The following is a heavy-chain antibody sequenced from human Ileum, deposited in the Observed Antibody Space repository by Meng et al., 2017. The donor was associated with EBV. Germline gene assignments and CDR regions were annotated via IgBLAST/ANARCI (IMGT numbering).Heavy chain of an antibody. CDR1: GSPHGSSYC. J-gene: IGHJ4*02. D-gene: IGHD3-10*01. V-gene: IGHV4-4*02. CDR3: ARGRRFGSGRYALDY. CDR2: IYHSGST. Sequence: KFHEVGPGVVKPLGPLSLICAGPGSPHGSSYCWTWVRQPPEKGLEWMGEIYHSGSTNYNPSLKSRLTLSVDKSKSQFSLELISVTAADTAVYYCARGRRFGSGRYALDYWGQGTLVTVSS.